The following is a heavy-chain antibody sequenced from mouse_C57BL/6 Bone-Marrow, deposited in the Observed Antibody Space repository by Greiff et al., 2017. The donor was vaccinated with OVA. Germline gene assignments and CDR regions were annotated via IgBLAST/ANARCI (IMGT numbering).Heavy chain of an antibody. Sequence: QVQLQQSGAELVKPGASVKISGKDSGEAGRSYGMNWVKQRPAPRIEWIGQIPALHCDTNHNGKFKGKATLTADKSSSTAYMQRSSLTSEDSAVYFCSTRLSSRPMDYWGQGTSVTVSS. CDR2: IPALHCDT. CDR1: GEAGRSYG. J-gene: IGHJ4*01. CDR3: STRLSSRPMDY. D-gene: IGHD6-1*01. V-gene: IGHV1-80*01.